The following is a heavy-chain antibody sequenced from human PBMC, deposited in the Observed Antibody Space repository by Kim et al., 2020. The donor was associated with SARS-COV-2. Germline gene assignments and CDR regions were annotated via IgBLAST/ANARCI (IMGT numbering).Heavy chain of an antibody. CDR3: ARYAEQWLARVDYFDY. V-gene: IGHV7-4-1*02. CDR1: GYTFTSYA. D-gene: IGHD6-19*01. J-gene: IGHJ4*02. CDR2: INTNTGNP. Sequence: ASVKVSCKASGYTFTSYAMNWVRQAPGQGLEWMGWINTNTGNPTYAQGFTGRFVFSLDTSVSTAYLQISSLKAEDTAVYYCARYAEQWLARVDYFDYWGQGTLVTVSS.